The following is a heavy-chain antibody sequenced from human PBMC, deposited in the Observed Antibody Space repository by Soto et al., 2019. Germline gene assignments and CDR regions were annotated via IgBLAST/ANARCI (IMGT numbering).Heavy chain of an antibody. D-gene: IGHD4-17*01. J-gene: IGHJ3*02. CDR1: GFTFSTYW. CDR2: INSDGSST. V-gene: IGHV3-74*01. Sequence: EVQLVESGGDLVQPGGSLRLSCAASGFTFSTYWMHWVRQVPGKGLVWVSRINSDGSSTRYAASVKGRFTISRDNAKNTLYLQMKSLRAEDTAGYYCVRLRSTTFGGGDAVAIWGQGTMVTVSS. CDR3: VRLRSTTFGGGDAVAI.